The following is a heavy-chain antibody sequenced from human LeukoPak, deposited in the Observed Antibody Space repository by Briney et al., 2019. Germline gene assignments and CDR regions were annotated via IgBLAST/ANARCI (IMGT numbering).Heavy chain of an antibody. CDR3: ARESGDNWYFDL. CDR1: GFAFSSYW. V-gene: IGHV3-7*03. D-gene: IGHD3-10*01. Sequence: GGSLRLSCAASGFAFSSYWMSWVRQAPGKGREWVAHIKQDGSEKYYVDSVRGRFTISRDNAKNSLYLQMNSLRAEDTAVYYCARESGDNWYFDLWGRGTLVTVSS. J-gene: IGHJ2*01. CDR2: IKQDGSEK.